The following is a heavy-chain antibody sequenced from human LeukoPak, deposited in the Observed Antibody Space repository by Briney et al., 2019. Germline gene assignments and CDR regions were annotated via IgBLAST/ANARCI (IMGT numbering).Heavy chain of an antibody. J-gene: IGHJ6*03. CDR3: ATAADYYYYMDV. CDR2: FDPEDGET. CDR1: GYTLTELS. V-gene: IGHV1-24*01. Sequence: ASVKVSCKVSGYTLTELSMHWVRQAPGKGLEWMGGFDPEDGETIYAQKFQGRVTMTEDTPTDTAYMELSSLRSEDTAVYYCATAADYYYYMDVWGKGTTVTISS.